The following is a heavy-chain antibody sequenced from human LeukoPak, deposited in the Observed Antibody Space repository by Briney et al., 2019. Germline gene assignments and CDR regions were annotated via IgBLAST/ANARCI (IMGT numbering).Heavy chain of an antibody. CDR1: GFTFSNYW. V-gene: IGHV3-7*01. J-gene: IGHJ5*02. CDR3: ARGKAVYCSGSGCYWFDP. D-gene: IGHD2-15*01. Sequence: GGSLRLSCAASGFTFSNYWMSWVRQAPGKGLEWVANIKEDGSEKFYVDSLKGRFTISRDNAKNSLYLQMNSLRAEDTAVYYCARGKAVYCSGSGCYWFDPWGQGTLVTVSS. CDR2: IKEDGSEK.